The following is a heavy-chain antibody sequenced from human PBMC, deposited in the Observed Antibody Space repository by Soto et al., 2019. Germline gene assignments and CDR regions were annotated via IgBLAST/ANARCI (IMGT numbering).Heavy chain of an antibody. V-gene: IGHV3-23*01. J-gene: IGHJ4*02. Sequence: EVQLLESGGGLVQPGGSLRLSCAASGFTFSSYAMSWVRQAPGKGLEWVSTFSESGGSTYYADSVKGRLTISRDNFKKMLYLQMDSLRVEDTGVYYCARGGTGNVDYWGQGTLVTVSS. CDR3: ARGGTGNVDY. CDR1: GFTFSSYA. D-gene: IGHD1-1*01. CDR2: FSESGGST.